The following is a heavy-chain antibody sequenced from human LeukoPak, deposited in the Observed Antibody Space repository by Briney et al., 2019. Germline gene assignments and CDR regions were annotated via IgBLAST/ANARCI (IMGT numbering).Heavy chain of an antibody. CDR2: VYYTGDT. Sequence: SETLSLTCNVSGDSISSSSYFWDWIRQPPGRGLEWIGNVYYTGDTHYNPSLESRVTISVDRSKNQFSLKLSSVTAADTAVYYCARSGSYSGPYVYWGQGTVVTVSS. V-gene: IGHV4-39*07. CDR3: ARSGSYSGPYVY. J-gene: IGHJ4*02. CDR1: GDSISSSSYF. D-gene: IGHD1-26*01.